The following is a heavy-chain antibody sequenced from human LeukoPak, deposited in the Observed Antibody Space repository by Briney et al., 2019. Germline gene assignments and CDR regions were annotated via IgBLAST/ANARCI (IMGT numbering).Heavy chain of an antibody. V-gene: IGHV4-59*01. D-gene: IGHD2-2*01. Sequence: SETLSLTCTVSGGSISSYYWSWIRQPPGKGLEWIGYIYYSGSTNYNPSLKSRVTISVDTSKNQFSLKLSSVTAADTAVYYCAREVRCSSTSCYALDYWGQGTLVTVSS. CDR2: IYYSGST. CDR1: GGSISSYY. J-gene: IGHJ4*02. CDR3: AREVRCSSTSCYALDY.